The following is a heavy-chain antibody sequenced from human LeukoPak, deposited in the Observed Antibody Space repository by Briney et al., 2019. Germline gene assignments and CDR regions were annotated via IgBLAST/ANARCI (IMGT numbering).Heavy chain of an antibody. V-gene: IGHV1-8*01. Sequence: ASVKVSCKASGYTFTSYDINWVRQATGQGLEWMGWMNPNSGNTGYAQKFQGRVTMTRNTSISTAYMELSSLRSEDTAVYYCARRLSSSFHFDYWGQGTLVTVSS. D-gene: IGHD6-13*01. CDR2: MNPNSGNT. J-gene: IGHJ4*02. CDR1: GYTFTSYD. CDR3: ARRLSSSFHFDY.